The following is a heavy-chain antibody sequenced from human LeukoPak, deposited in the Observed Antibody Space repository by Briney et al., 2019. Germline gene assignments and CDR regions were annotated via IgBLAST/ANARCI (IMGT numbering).Heavy chain of an antibody. CDR2: FDPEDGET. D-gene: IGHD5-24*01. CDR1: GYTLTELS. V-gene: IGHV1-24*01. CDR3: ARDLVERGGVGYFDY. J-gene: IGHJ4*02. Sequence: ASVKVSCKVSGYTLTELSMHWVRQAPGKGLEWMGGFDPEDGETIYAQKFQGRVTITADESASTAYMELSSLRSEDTAVYYCARDLVERGGVGYFDYWGQGTLVTVSS.